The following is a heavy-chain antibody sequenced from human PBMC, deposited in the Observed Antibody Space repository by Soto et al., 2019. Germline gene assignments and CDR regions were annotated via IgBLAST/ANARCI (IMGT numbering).Heavy chain of an antibody. D-gene: IGHD5-12*01. J-gene: IGHJ6*03. Sequence: EVQLVESGGGLVQPGGSLRLSCAASGFTFSSYWMSWVRQAPGKGLEWVANIKQDGSEKYYVDSVKGRFTISRDNAKNSLYLQMNSLRAEDTAVYYCARDSGMATTPLGWDYYYYYMDVWGKGTTVTVSS. CDR2: IKQDGSEK. CDR1: GFTFSSYW. CDR3: ARDSGMATTPLGWDYYYYYMDV. V-gene: IGHV3-7*01.